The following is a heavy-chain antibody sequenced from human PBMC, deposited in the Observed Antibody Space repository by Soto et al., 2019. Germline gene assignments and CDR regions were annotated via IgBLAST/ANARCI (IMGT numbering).Heavy chain of an antibody. D-gene: IGHD2-8*01. CDR3: AWGTDAYKNGF. Sequence: PSETLSLTCTVSGGPFSSGGYYWSWIRQEPGKGLEWIGYIYYNGDTSYNPSLQSRVVISVDTSKNHVSLNLNSVTVADTAVYFCAWGTDAYKNGFWGLGTLVTVSS. CDR2: IYYNGDT. CDR1: GGPFSSGGYY. V-gene: IGHV4-31*03. J-gene: IGHJ4*02.